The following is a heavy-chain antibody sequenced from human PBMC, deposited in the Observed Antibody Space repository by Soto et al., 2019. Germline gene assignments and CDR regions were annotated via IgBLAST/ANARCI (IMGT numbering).Heavy chain of an antibody. CDR1: GFTFSGSA. Sequence: VQQVESGGGLVQPGGSLKLSCAASGFTFSGSAMHWVRQASGKGLEWVGRIRSKGNNYATAYGASLKGRFTISRDDSKNTAYLQMNSLNTEDTAVYYCSRQASDFWSGKPQYYMDVWGKGTTVTVSS. V-gene: IGHV3-73*01. CDR2: IRSKGNNYAT. CDR3: SRQASDFWSGKPQYYMDV. D-gene: IGHD3-3*01. J-gene: IGHJ6*03.